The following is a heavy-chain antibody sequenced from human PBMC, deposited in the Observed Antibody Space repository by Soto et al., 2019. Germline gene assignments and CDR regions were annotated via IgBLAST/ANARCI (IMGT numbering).Heavy chain of an antibody. D-gene: IGHD1-7*01. V-gene: IGHV5-51*01. CDR1: GYSFTSYW. CDR2: IYPGDSDT. CDR3: ALPPITGTTQGVYYYYYGMDV. J-gene: IGHJ6*02. Sequence: PGESLKISCKGSGYSFTSYWIGWVRQMPGKGLEWMGIIYPGDSDTRYSPSFQGQVTISAGKSISTAYLQWSSLKASDTAMYYCALPPITGTTQGVYYYYYGMDVWGQGTTVTVSS.